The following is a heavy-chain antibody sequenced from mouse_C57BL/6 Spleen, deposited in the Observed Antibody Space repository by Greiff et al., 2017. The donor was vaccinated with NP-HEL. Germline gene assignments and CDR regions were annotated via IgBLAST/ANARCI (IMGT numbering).Heavy chain of an antibody. CDR2: SDPNSGGT. D-gene: IGHD2-2*01. Sequence: QVQLQQSGAELVKPGASVKLSCKASGYTFTSYWMQWVKQRPGRGLEWIGRSDPNSGGTKYNEKFKSKATLTVDKPSSTAYMQLRSLTSEDSAVYYCATGSTMGTAGWYYYAMDYWGQGTSVTVSS. V-gene: IGHV1-72*01. CDR3: ATGSTMGTAGWYYYAMDY. CDR1: GYTFTSYW. J-gene: IGHJ4*01.